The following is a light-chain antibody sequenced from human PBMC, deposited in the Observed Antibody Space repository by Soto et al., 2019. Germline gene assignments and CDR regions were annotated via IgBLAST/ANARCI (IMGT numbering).Light chain of an antibody. Sequence: QSALTQPASVSGSPGQSITISCTGTISDVGRYNRVSWYQQHPDKAPKLIIYEDIERPSGVSHRFSGSTSGNTASLTISGLQTEDEAKYFCCSYAGGASVVFGGGTKVTVL. V-gene: IGLV2-23*01. CDR3: CSYAGGASVV. CDR1: ISDVGRYNR. J-gene: IGLJ2*01. CDR2: EDI.